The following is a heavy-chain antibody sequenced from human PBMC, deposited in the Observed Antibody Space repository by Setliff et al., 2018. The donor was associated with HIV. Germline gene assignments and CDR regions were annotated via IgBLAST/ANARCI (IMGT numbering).Heavy chain of an antibody. J-gene: IGHJ6*03. CDR3: VRVSCSSWYSIPRNYYYSMDV. V-gene: IGHV4-34*01. CDR2: IQHSGRT. CDR1: GGSFSGYC. D-gene: IGHD6-13*01. Sequence: NPSETLSLTCAVYGGSFSGYCWSWIRQPPGKGLEWIGEIQHSGRTKYNPSLKSRVTTSVDTSKNQFSLRLSSVTAADTAVYYCVRVSCSSWYSIPRNYYYSMDVWGEGTTVTVSS.